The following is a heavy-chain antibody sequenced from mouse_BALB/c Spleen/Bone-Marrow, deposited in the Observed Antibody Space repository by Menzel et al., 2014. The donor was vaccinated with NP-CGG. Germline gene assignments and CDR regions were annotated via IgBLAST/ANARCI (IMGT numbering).Heavy chain of an antibody. Sequence: QVQLQQPWAELVKPGASVKLSCKASGYTFTSYYMYWVKQRPGQGLEWIGEINPSNGGTNFNEKFKSKATLTVDKSSSTAYMQLSSLTSEDSAVYYCTRSDGYYVPHWYFDVWGAGTTVTVSS. CDR3: TRSDGYYVPHWYFDV. V-gene: IGHV1S81*02. CDR1: GYTFTSYY. J-gene: IGHJ1*01. CDR2: INPSNGGT. D-gene: IGHD2-3*01.